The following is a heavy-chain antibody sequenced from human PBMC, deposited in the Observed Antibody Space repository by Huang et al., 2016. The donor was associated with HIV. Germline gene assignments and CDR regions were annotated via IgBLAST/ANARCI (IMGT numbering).Heavy chain of an antibody. D-gene: IGHD3-3*01. CDR1: GFTFSDYA. J-gene: IGHJ4*02. Sequence: QVQLVESGGGVVQPGRSLRLSCTASGFTFSDYALHWVRQAPGKGLAWVAVISDDESNNVYADSVKGGFTISRENSRNTLYLQMNSLRPEDTAMYYCARGALRFLEWLWNFDYWGQGTLVTVSS. V-gene: IGHV3-30*04. CDR3: ARGALRFLEWLWNFDY. CDR2: ISDDESNN.